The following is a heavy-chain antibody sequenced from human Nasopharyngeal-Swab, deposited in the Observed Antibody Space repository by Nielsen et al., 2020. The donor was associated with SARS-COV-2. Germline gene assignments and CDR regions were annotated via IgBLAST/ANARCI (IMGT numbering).Heavy chain of an antibody. CDR2: IYNDGNT. CDR3: AKSPITMVRGEIMDV. V-gene: IGHV3-53*05. D-gene: IGHD3-10*01. J-gene: IGHJ6*02. CDR1: GFTVSINF. Sequence: GESLKISCAASGFTVSINFMSWVRQAPGKGLEWVSVIYNDGNTYYADSVKGRFTISRDNSKNTLYLQMNSLRAEDTALYYCAKSPITMVRGEIMDVWGQGTTVTVSS.